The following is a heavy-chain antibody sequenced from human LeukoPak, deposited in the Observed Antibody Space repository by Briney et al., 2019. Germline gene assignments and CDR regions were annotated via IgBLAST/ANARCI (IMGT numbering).Heavy chain of an antibody. Sequence: PSETLSLTCAVSGGSISSGGYSWSWIRQPPGKGLEWIGYIYHSGSTYYNPSLKSRVTISVDRSKNQFSLKLSSVTAADTAVYYCAREHYYGSGSYPDYWGQGTLVTVSS. J-gene: IGHJ4*02. D-gene: IGHD3-10*01. V-gene: IGHV4-30-2*01. CDR2: IYHSGST. CDR1: GGSISSGGYS. CDR3: AREHYYGSGSYPDY.